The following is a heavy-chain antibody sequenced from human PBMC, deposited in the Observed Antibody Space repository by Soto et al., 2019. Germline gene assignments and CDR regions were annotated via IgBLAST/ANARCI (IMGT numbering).Heavy chain of an antibody. CDR2: IIPIFGTA. CDR3: ASLGLRLGELSLDY. D-gene: IGHD3-16*02. J-gene: IGHJ4*02. V-gene: IGHV1-69*13. CDR1: GGTFSSYA. Sequence: VALVKVSCKASGGTFSSYAISWVRQAPGQGLEWMGGIIPIFGTANYAQKFQGRVTITADESTSTAYMELSSLRSEDTAVYYCASLGLRLGELSLDYWGQGTLVTVS.